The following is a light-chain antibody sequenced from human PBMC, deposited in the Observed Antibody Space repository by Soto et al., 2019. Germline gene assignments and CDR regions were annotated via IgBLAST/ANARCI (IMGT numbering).Light chain of an antibody. J-gene: IGKJ5*01. CDR3: QQYNNWPSWT. CDR2: DAS. V-gene: IGKV3-15*01. CDR1: QSVFSS. Sequence: EIVMTQSPATLSVSPGARATLSCRTSQSVFSSLAWYQQKPGQAPRLLIYDASTRAAGIPARFSGSGSGTEFTLTISSLQSEDSAIYYCQQYNNWPSWTFGQGTRLEIK.